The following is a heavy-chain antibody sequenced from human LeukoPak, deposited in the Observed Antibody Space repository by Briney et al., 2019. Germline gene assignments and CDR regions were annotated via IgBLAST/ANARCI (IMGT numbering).Heavy chain of an antibody. D-gene: IGHD3-10*01. CDR2: ISAYNGNT. V-gene: IGHV1-18*01. Sequence: ASVKVSCKASGYTFTSYGISSVRQAPGQGLEWMGWISAYNGNTTYAQKLQGRVTMTTDTSTSTAYMELRSLRSDDTAVYYCALSMVRGDGSKPVLEYFQHWGQGTLVTVSS. CDR3: ALSMVRGDGSKPVLEYFQH. J-gene: IGHJ1*01. CDR1: GYTFTSYG.